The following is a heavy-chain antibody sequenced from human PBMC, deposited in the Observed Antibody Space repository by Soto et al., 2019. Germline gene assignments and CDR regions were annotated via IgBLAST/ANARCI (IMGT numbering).Heavy chain of an antibody. CDR3: AGGGRYCESTTCYANYNRFDP. D-gene: IGHD2-2*01. CDR2: IYYSGST. J-gene: IGHJ5*02. Sequence: SETLSLTCTVSGGSISSNYYYWGWVRQPPGKGLEWIGSIYYSGSTYYNPSLKSRVTMSVDTSKNQFSLKLSSVTAADTAVYYCAGGGRYCESTTCYANYNRFDPWGQGTLVTVSS. CDR1: GGSISSNYYY. V-gene: IGHV4-39*01.